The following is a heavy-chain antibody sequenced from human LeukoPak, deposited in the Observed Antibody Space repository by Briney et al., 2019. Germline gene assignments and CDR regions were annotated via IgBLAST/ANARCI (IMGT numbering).Heavy chain of an antibody. V-gene: IGHV4-30-4*01. Sequence: PSETLSLTCTVSGDSISNGDYYWSWIRQPPGKGLEWIGYIYYSGSTYYNPSLKSRVTISVDTSKNQFSLKLSSVTAADTAVYYCARDQTAYSGYDLHWFDPWGQGTLVTVSS. D-gene: IGHD5-12*01. CDR1: GDSISNGDYY. CDR3: ARDQTAYSGYDLHWFDP. J-gene: IGHJ5*02. CDR2: IYYSGST.